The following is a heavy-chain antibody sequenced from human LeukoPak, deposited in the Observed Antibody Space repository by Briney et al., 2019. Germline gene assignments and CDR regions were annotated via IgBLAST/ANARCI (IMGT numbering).Heavy chain of an antibody. D-gene: IGHD3-22*01. CDR2: IKQDGSEK. CDR1: GFTFSSYW. CDR3: ARDLRYYYDSSGSFDY. V-gene: IGHV3-7*01. Sequence: PGGSLRLSCAASGFTFSSYWMSWVRQAPGKGLEWVANIKQDGSEKYYVDSVKGRFTISRDNAKNSLYLQMNSLRAGDTAVYYCARDLRYYYDSSGSFDYWGQGTLVTVSS. J-gene: IGHJ4*02.